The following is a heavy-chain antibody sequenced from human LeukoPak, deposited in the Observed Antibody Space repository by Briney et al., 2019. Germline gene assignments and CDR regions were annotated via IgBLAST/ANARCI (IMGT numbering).Heavy chain of an antibody. Sequence: SETLSLACTVSGGSISSSSYYWGWIRQPPGKGLEWIGSIYYRGSTYYTPSLKSRVTISVDTSKNQFSLKLSSVTAADTAVYYCAGGASLTTVENFGYWGQGTLVTVSS. V-gene: IGHV4-39*01. J-gene: IGHJ4*02. D-gene: IGHD4-23*01. CDR1: GGSISSSSYY. CDR2: IYYRGST. CDR3: AGGASLTTVENFGY.